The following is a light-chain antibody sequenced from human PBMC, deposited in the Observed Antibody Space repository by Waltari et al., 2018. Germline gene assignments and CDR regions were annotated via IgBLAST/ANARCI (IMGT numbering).Light chain of an antibody. CDR2: NGF. J-gene: IGKJ2*01. CDR3: QQWDKWPLT. CDR1: QSVSTN. V-gene: IGKV3-15*01. Sequence: EILMTQSPATLYVSPADRVTPACRASQSVSTNVAWYQHKPGQAPRLLIYNGFTRATDIPARFSASGSGAEFTLTISSLQSEDFAVYFCQQWDKWPLTFGQGT.